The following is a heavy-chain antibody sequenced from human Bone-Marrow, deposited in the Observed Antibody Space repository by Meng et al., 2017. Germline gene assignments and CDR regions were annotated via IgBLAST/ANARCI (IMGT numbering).Heavy chain of an antibody. Sequence: QGQLVQCGDDAKKPGASVKGYCKPSGYTLTSYDTNWVRQASGQGLEWMGWMNPNSGNTGYAQKFQGRVTMTRNTSISTAYMELSSLRSEDTAVYYCARAVTMVRGVIWYFDYWGQGTLVTVSS. V-gene: IGHV1-8*01. CDR1: GYTLTSYD. CDR3: ARAVTMVRGVIWYFDY. D-gene: IGHD3-10*01. J-gene: IGHJ4*02. CDR2: MNPNSGNT.